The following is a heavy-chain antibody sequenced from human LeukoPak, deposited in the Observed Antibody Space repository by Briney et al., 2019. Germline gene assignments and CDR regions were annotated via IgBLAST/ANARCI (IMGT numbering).Heavy chain of an antibody. V-gene: IGHV3-21*01. CDR1: GFTFSSFS. CDR3: ASGQELGDRIDC. CDR2: ISSSGSYK. Sequence: PGGSLRLSCAASGFTFSSFSVNWVRQAPGKGLEWVSSISSSGSYKYYADSVKGRFTISRDNAKNSLYLQMNSLRAEDTAVYYCASGQELGDRIDCWGQGTLVTVSS. D-gene: IGHD1-26*01. J-gene: IGHJ4*02.